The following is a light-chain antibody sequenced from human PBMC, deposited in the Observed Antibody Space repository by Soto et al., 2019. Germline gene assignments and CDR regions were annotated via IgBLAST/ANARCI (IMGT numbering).Light chain of an antibody. V-gene: IGLV2-23*01. CDR1: NGDIGTYKY. CDR3: CSYAGRDTPVI. J-gene: IGLJ2*01. CDR2: EGN. Sequence: QSALTQPASVSGSPGQSITISCNGSNGDIGTYKYVSWYQQRPGKAPKLIIYEGNKRPSGVSDRFSGSKSGDTASLTISGLQTEDEGDYYCCSYAGRDTPVIFGGGTKVTVL.